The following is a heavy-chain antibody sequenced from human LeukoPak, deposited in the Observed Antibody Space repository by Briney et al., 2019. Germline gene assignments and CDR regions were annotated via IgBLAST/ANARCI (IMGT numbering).Heavy chain of an antibody. D-gene: IGHD2-2*01. CDR1: GGTFSSYA. Sequence: ASVKVSCKASGGTFSSYAISWVRQAPGQGLEWMGGIIPIFGTANYAQKFQGRVTITADESTSTAYMELSSLRSEDTAVYYCARGELPNCSSISCYGGYNWFDPWGQGTLVTVSS. CDR2: IIPIFGTA. J-gene: IGHJ5*02. V-gene: IGHV1-69*13. CDR3: ARGELPNCSSISCYGGYNWFDP.